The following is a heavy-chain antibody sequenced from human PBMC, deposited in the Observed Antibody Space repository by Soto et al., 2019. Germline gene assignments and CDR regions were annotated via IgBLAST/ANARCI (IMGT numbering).Heavy chain of an antibody. D-gene: IGHD2-21*02. CDR2: IYWDDDK. CDR1: GFSLSTSGVG. CDR3: IQSRCGGDCLQSYASHYYYGMDV. J-gene: IGHJ6*02. Sequence: QITLKESGPTLVKPTQTLTLTCTFSGFSLSTSGVGVGWIRQPPGKALEWLALIYWDDDKRYSPSLRSRLTINKDTSKHQAVLKMTNMDPVDTATYYCIQSRCGGDCLQSYASHYYYGMDVWGQGTTVTVSS. V-gene: IGHV2-5*02.